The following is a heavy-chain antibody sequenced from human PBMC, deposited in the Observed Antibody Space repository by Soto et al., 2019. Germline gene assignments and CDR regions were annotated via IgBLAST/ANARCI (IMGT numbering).Heavy chain of an antibody. CDR3: AREQDTSVTMIVRLDY. V-gene: IGHV1-69*12. Sequence: QVQLVQSGAEVKKPGSSVKVSCKASGGTFSSYAISWVRQAPGQGLEWMGGIIPIFGTANYAQKFQGRVTITADESKSTASMELSSLRSEDTAVYYCAREQDTSVTMIVRLDYWGQGTLVTVSS. J-gene: IGHJ4*02. D-gene: IGHD3-22*01. CDR1: GGTFSSYA. CDR2: IIPIFGTA.